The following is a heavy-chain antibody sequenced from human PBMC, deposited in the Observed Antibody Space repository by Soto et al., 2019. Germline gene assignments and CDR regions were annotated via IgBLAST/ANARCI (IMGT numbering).Heavy chain of an antibody. D-gene: IGHD2-15*01. V-gene: IGHV5-51*01. CDR2: IYPGDSDT. CDR1: GYSFTSYW. J-gene: IGHJ6*03. CDR3: ARQSVAATRFGYYYYYYMDV. Sequence: GESLKISCKGSGYSFTSYWIGWVRQMPGKGLEWMGIIYPGDSDTRYSPSFQGQVTISADKSISTAYLQWSSLKASDTAMYYCARQSVAATRFGYYYYYYMDVWGKGTTVTVSS.